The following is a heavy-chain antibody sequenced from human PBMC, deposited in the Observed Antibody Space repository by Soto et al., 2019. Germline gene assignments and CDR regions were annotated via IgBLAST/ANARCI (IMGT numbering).Heavy chain of an antibody. Sequence: PGGSLRLSCAASGFTFNNYAMSWVRQAPGKGLEWVSAISANGQGIYYAAPVKGRFIISRDSSKNTVFMHMDSLTAEDTAVYYCAKDRNYPRDQFHNWGQGTLVTVSS. CDR3: AKDRNYPRDQFHN. J-gene: IGHJ4*02. V-gene: IGHV3-23*01. D-gene: IGHD1-7*01. CDR1: GFTFNNYA. CDR2: ISANGQGI.